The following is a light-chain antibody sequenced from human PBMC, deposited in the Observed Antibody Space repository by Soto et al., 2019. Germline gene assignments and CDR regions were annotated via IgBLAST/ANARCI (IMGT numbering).Light chain of an antibody. CDR1: SGHSSNA. Sequence: QLVLTQSPSASASLGASVKLTYTLSSGHSSNAIAWHQQQPEKGPRYLMKLNSDGTYTKGDGIPDRFSGSSSGAERYLTISSLQSEDEADYYCQTWGTGFKVFGGGTKVTVL. V-gene: IGLV4-69*01. CDR3: QTWGTGFKV. J-gene: IGLJ2*01. CDR2: LNSDGTY.